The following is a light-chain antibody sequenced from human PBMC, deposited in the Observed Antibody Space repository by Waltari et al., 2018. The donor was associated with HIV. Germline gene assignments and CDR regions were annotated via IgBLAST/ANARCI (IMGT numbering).Light chain of an antibody. CDR3: LLSYGSVRL. J-gene: IGLJ3*02. V-gene: IGLV7-46*01. CDR2: DAT. CDR1: TGTVTSDHH. Sequence: QTVVTQEPSLTVSPGGTVTLTCGSTTGTVTSDHHPYWFQQKPGQAPRTLIYDATDKHSWQPARFSPSFLGGKAALTLPAAQPEDESDYYCLLSYGSVRLFGGGTRLTV.